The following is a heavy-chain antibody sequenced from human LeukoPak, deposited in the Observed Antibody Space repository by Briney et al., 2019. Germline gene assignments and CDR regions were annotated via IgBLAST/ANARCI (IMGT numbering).Heavy chain of an antibody. CDR2: ITRSSSAK. CDR1: GFTFSSYS. CDR3: TRDQEGSDY. J-gene: IGHJ4*02. Sequence: PGGSLRLSCVASGFTFSSYSMNWVRQAPGKGLEWVSYITRSSSAKFYADSVKGRFIISRDNAENLLYLQMNSLRAEDTAVYYCTRDQEGSDYWGQGTLVTVSS. V-gene: IGHV3-48*01.